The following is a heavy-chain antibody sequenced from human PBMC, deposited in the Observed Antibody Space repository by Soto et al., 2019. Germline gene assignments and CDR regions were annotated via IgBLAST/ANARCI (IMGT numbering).Heavy chain of an antibody. D-gene: IGHD2-15*01. CDR2: ISSSSSTI. J-gene: IGHJ2*01. CDR3: AREGYCSGGSCQNWYFDL. V-gene: IGHV3-48*02. CDR1: GFTFSSYR. Sequence: GGSLRLSCAASGFTFSSYRMDWVRQAPGKGLEWVSYISSSSSTIYYADSVKGRFTISRDNAKNSLYLQMNSLRDEDTAVYYCAREGYCSGGSCQNWYFDLWGRGTLVTVSS.